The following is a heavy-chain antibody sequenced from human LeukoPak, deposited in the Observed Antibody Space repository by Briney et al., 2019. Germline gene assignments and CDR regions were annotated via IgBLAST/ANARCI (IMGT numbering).Heavy chain of an antibody. CDR3: ASRDGGRPYDY. CDR1: GGSISSSSYY. V-gene: IGHV4-39*01. J-gene: IGHJ4*02. CDR2: IYYSGST. D-gene: IGHD4-23*01. Sequence: SETLSLTCTVSGGSISSSSYYWGWIRQPPGKGLEWIGSIYYSGSTYYNPSLKSRVTISVDTSKNQFSLKLSSVTAADTAVYYCASRDGGRPYDYWGQGTLVTVSS.